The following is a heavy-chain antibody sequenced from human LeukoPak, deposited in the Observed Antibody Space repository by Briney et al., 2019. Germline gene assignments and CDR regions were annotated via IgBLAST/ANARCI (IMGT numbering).Heavy chain of an antibody. J-gene: IGHJ4*02. CDR3: AKATPGSSSSPRSY. CDR2: ISGSGGST. D-gene: IGHD6-6*01. CDR1: GFTFSSYA. V-gene: IGHV3-23*01. Sequence: PGGSLRLSCAASGFTFSSYAMSWVRQAPGKGLEWVSAISGSGGSTYYADSVKGRFTISRDNSKNTLYLQMDSLRAEDTAVYYCAKATPGSSSSPRSYWGQGTLVTVSS.